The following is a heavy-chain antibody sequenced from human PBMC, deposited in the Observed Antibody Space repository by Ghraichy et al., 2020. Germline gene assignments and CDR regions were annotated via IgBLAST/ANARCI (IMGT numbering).Heavy chain of an antibody. CDR3: ARAGPIHYGMDV. CDR2: IYTSGST. CDR1: GGSISSGSYY. D-gene: IGHD2-2*02. V-gene: IGHV4-61*02. J-gene: IGHJ6*02. Sequence: SETLSLTCTVSGGSISSGSYYWSWIRQPAGKGLEWIGRIYTSGSTNYNPSLKSRVTISVDTSKNQFSLKLSSVTAADTAVYYCARAGPIHYGMDVWGQGTTVTVSS.